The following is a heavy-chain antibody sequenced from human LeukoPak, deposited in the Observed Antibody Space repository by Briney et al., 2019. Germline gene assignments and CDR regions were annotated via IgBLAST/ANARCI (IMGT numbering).Heavy chain of an antibody. Sequence: SVKVSCKVSGYTLTELSMHWVRQAPDKGLEWMGGFDPEDGETIYAQKLQGRVTMTEDTSTDTAYMELSSLRSEDTAVYYCATGVCSSTSCYWARDAFDIWGQGTMVTVSS. CDR3: ATGVCSSTSCYWARDAFDI. CDR2: FDPEDGET. V-gene: IGHV1-24*01. CDR1: GYTLTELS. D-gene: IGHD2-2*01. J-gene: IGHJ3*02.